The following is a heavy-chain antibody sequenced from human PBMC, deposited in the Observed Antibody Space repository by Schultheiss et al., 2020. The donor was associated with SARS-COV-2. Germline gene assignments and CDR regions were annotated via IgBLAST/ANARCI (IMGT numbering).Heavy chain of an antibody. CDR2: IYHSGTS. CDR3: ARVNKLVGFDY. V-gene: IGHV4-38-2*02. D-gene: IGHD6-6*01. J-gene: IGHJ4*02. Sequence: SETLSLTCTVSGYSISSGYSWGWIRQPPGKGLEWIGSIYHSGTSYYNPSLKSRVTISVDTSKNQVSLRLNSVTAADTAVYYCARVNKLVGFDYWGQGTLVTVSS. CDR1: GYSISSGYS.